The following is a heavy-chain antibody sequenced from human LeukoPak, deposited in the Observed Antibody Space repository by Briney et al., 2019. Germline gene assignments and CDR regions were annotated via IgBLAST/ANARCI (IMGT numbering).Heavy chain of an antibody. J-gene: IGHJ6*03. D-gene: IGHD1-26*01. CDR1: GRTFSSYA. CDR2: INPNSGGT. CDR3: ARDTGGYSGSYFAYYYMDV. Sequence: ASVKVSCKASGRTFSSYAISWVRQAPGQGLEWMGWINPNSGGTNYAQKFQGRVTMTRDTSISTAYMELSRLRSDDTAVYYCARDTGGYSGSYFAYYYMDVWGKGTTVTVSS. V-gene: IGHV1-2*02.